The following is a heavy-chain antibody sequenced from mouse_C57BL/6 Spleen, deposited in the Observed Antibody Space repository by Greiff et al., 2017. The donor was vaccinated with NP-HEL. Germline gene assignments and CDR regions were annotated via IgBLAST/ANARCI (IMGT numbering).Heavy chain of an antibody. CDR2: ILPGSGST. CDR1: GYTFTGYW. CDR3: ARARGYHWYFDV. D-gene: IGHD3-1*01. Sequence: VQLQQSGAELMKPGASVKLSCKATGYTFTGYWIEWVKQRPGHGLEWIGEILPGSGSTNYNAKFKGKATFTADTSSNTAYMQLSSLTTEDSAIYYCARARGYHWYFDVWGTGTTVTVSS. J-gene: IGHJ1*03. V-gene: IGHV1-9*01.